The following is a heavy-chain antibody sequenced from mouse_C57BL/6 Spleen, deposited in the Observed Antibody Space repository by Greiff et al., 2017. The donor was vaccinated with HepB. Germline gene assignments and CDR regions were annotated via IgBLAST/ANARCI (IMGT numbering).Heavy chain of an antibody. D-gene: IGHD1-1*01. CDR3: ARSIYYYGSSYAYWYFDV. CDR2: ISSGSSTI. CDR1: GFTFSDYG. V-gene: IGHV5-17*01. Sequence: EVKLVESGGGLVKPGGSLKLSCAASGFTFSDYGMHWVRQAPEKGLEWVAYISSGSSTIYYADTVKGRFTISRDNAKNTLFLQMTSLRSEDTAMYYCARSIYYYGSSYAYWYFDVWGTGTTVTVSS. J-gene: IGHJ1*03.